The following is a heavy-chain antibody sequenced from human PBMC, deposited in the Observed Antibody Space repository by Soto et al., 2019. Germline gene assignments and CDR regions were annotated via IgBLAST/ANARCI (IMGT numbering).Heavy chain of an antibody. J-gene: IGHJ6*03. CDR3: ARAGGDIVVVVAAYNYYMDV. D-gene: IGHD2-15*01. Sequence: GGSLRLSCAASGFTFSSYGMHWVRQAPGKGLEWVAVIWYDGSNKYYADSVKGRFTISRDNSKNTLYLQMNSLRAEDTAVYYCARAGGDIVVVVAAYNYYMDVWGKGTTVTVSS. CDR1: GFTFSSYG. V-gene: IGHV3-33*01. CDR2: IWYDGSNK.